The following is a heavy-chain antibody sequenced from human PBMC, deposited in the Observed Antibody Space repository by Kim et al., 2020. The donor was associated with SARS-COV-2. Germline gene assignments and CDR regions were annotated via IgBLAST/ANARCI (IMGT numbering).Heavy chain of an antibody. Sequence: SPSFKGQVTISADKSISTAYLQWSSLKASDTAMYYCARVAMVRGVILLDSWGQGTLVTVSS. D-gene: IGHD3-10*01. V-gene: IGHV5-51*01. J-gene: IGHJ4*02. CDR3: ARVAMVRGVILLDS.